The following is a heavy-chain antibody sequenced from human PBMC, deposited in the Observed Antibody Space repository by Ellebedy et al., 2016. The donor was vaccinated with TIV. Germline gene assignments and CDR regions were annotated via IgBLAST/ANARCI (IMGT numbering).Heavy chain of an antibody. CDR2: ISSNSNYI. CDR3: ARGAMAAAGDDY. J-gene: IGHJ4*02. CDR1: GFTFSSYS. Sequence: PGGSLRPSCAASGFTFSSYSMNWVRQAPGKGLGWVSSISSNSNYIYYADSVRGRFTISRDNAKKSLYLQMNSLRAEDTAVYYCARGAMAAAGDDYWGQGTLVTVSS. D-gene: IGHD6-13*01. V-gene: IGHV3-21*01.